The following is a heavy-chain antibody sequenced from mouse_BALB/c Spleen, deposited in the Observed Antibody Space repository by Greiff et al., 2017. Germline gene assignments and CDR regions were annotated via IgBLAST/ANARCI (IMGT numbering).Heavy chain of an antibody. CDR2: ISSGGSYT. Sequence: DVHLVESGGDLVKPGGSLKLSCAASGFTFSSYGMSWVRQTPDKRLEWVATISSGGSYTYYPDSVKGRFTISRDNAKNTLYLQMSSLKSEDTAMYYCARDGSSPYYYAMDYWGQGTSVTVSS. CDR1: GFTFSSYG. D-gene: IGHD1-1*01. J-gene: IGHJ4*01. CDR3: ARDGSSPYYYAMDY. V-gene: IGHV5-6*01.